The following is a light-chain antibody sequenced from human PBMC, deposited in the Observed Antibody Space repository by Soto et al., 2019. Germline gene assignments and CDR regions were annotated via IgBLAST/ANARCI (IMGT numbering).Light chain of an antibody. CDR2: DAT. CDR3: RQYGSTPQT. V-gene: IGKV3D-20*01. Sequence: EIVLTQSPATLSLSPGERATLSCGASQSVSSSSLAWYQQKPGLAPRLLIYDATTRATGIPDRFSGSGSGTVFTLTIRRLEPEDFAVYYCRQYGSTPQTFGQGTKVEIK. CDR1: QSVSSSS. J-gene: IGKJ1*01.